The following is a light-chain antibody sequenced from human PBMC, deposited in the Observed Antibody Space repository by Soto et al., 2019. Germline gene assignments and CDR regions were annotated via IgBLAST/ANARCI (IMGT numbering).Light chain of an antibody. J-gene: IGKJ2*01. CDR3: QQSYSAPPWT. CDR1: RSITTY. V-gene: IGKV1-39*01. Sequence: DIQMTQSPSSLSASVGDTVTITCRASRSITTYLNWYQQKPGKAPTLLIYAASSLQSGVPSRFSVIGSGTDFTLTISSLQPEDFPTYYCQQSYSAPPWTFGQGTKLEIK. CDR2: AAS.